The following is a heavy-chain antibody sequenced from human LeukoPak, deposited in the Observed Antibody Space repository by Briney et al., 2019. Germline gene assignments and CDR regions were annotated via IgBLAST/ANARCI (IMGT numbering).Heavy chain of an antibody. V-gene: IGHV3-64*01. CDR3: ARGRGNWGIYDAFDI. CDR1: GFTFDDYA. D-gene: IGHD7-27*01. Sequence: GGSLRLSCAASGFTFDDYAMHWVRQAPGKGLEYVSAISSNGGSTYYANSVKGRFTISRDNSKNTLYLQMGSLRAEDMAVYYCARGRGNWGIYDAFDIWGQGTMVTVSS. CDR2: ISSNGGST. J-gene: IGHJ3*02.